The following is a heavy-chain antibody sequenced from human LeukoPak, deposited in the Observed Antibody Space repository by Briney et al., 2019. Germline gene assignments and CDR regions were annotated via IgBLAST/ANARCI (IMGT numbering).Heavy chain of an antibody. CDR3: AREFWQWLVGSYYMDV. CDR1: GGSISSYY. V-gene: IGHV4-4*07. J-gene: IGHJ6*03. Sequence: PSETLSLTCTVSGGSISSYYWSWIRQPAGKGLESIGRIYTSGSTNYNPSLKSRVTMSVDTSKNQFSLKLSSVTAADTAVYYCAREFWQWLVGSYYMDVWGKGTTVTVSS. CDR2: IYTSGST. D-gene: IGHD6-19*01.